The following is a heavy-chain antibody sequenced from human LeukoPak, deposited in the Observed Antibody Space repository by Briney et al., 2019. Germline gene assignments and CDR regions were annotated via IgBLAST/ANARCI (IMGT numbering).Heavy chain of an antibody. CDR3: ARTQAYDAFEI. Sequence: PSETLSLTCSVSGGSISSYYWSWIRQPPGKGLEWIGYIYDSGSTNYNPSLKSRVTISVDTSKNQFSLKVSSVTAADTAVYYCARTQAYDAFEIWGQGTMVTVSS. CDR2: IYDSGST. J-gene: IGHJ3*02. V-gene: IGHV4-59*01. D-gene: IGHD3-16*01. CDR1: GGSISSYY.